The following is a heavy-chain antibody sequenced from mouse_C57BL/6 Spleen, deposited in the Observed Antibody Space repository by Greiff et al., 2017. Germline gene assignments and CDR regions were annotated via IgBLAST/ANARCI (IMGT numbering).Heavy chain of an antibody. D-gene: IGHD2-1*01. CDR1: GFTFSSYA. CDR2: ISSGGDYI. J-gene: IGHJ2*01. Sequence: EVQRVESGEGLVKPGGSLKLSCAASGFTFSSYAMSWVRQTPEKRLEWVAYISSGGDYIYYADTVKGRFTISRDNARKTLYLQMSSLKSEDTAMYYCTRDSQIYYGNYFDYWGQGTTLTVSS. CDR3: TRDSQIYYGNYFDY. V-gene: IGHV5-9-1*02.